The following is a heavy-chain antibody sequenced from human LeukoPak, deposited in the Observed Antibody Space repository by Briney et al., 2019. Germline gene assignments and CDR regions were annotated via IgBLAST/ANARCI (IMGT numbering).Heavy chain of an antibody. CDR3: ARDFYCSRTSCYAPSFDY. CDR1: GSTFSSHG. D-gene: IGHD2-2*01. J-gene: IGHJ4*02. Sequence: AGGSLRLSCAASGSTFSSHGMHWVRQAPGKGLEWVALIGYDGTNEYYADSVKGRFTISRDNSKNTLYLQMKSLRAEDTAVYYCARDFYCSRTSCYAPSFDYWGQGTLVTVSS. CDR2: IGYDGTNE. V-gene: IGHV3-33*01.